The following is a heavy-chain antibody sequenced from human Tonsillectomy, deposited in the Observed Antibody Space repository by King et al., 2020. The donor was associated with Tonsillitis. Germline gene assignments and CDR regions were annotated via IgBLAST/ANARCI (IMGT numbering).Heavy chain of an antibody. V-gene: IGHV1-46*01. CDR3: AREGQDTYSCDY. CDR1: GYTFINYY. Sequence: QLVQSGAEVKKPGASVKVSCKASGYTFINYYMHWVRRAPGQGLEWMGVIFPNGGTTSYAQKFQGRVTVTRDTSTSTFYMEVGSLKSDDTAVYYCAREGQDTYSCDYWGERSLVTVSS. J-gene: IGHJ4*02. CDR2: IFPNGGTT.